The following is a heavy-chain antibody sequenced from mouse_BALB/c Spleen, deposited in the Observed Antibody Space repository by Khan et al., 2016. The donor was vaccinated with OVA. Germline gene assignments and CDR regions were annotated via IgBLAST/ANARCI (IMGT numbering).Heavy chain of an antibody. CDR2: INPSNGRT. D-gene: IGHD4-1*01. CDR3: ARSAGRYFDV. J-gene: IGHJ1*01. V-gene: IGHV1S81*02. Sequence: QVQLQQSGAELVKPGASVKLSCKASGYTFTSYWMHWVKQRPGQGLEWIGEINPSNGRTNYNEKFKSKATLTVDKSSSTAYMQLSSLTSEDSAVYYGARSAGRYFDVWGAGTTVTVSS. CDR1: GYTFTSYW.